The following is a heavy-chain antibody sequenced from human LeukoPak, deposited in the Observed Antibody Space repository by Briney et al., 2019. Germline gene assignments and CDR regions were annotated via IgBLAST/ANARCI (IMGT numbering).Heavy chain of an antibody. J-gene: IGHJ4*02. D-gene: IGHD1-7*01. CDR1: GGTFSSYA. V-gene: IGHV1-69*05. CDR3: ATGQLELRTYFFDY. Sequence: SVKVSCKASGGTFSSYAISWVRQAPGQGLEWMGGIIPIFGTANYAQKFQGRVTITTDESTSTAYMELSSLRSEDTAVYYCATGQLELRTYFFDYWGQGTLVTVSS. CDR2: IIPIFGTA.